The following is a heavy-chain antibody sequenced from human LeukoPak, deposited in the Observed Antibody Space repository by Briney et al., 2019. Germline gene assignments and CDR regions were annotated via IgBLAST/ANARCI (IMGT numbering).Heavy chain of an antibody. CDR1: GGSFSSYY. J-gene: IGHJ3*02. D-gene: IGHD3-22*01. Sequence: PSETLSLTCAVYGGSFSSYYWGWIRQPPGKGLEWIGSIYYSGSTYYNPSLKSRVTISVDTSKNQFSLKLSSVTAADTAVYYCARATTYYYDSSGYRCAFDIWGQGTMVTVSS. V-gene: IGHV4-39*07. CDR3: ARATTYYYDSSGYRCAFDI. CDR2: IYYSGST.